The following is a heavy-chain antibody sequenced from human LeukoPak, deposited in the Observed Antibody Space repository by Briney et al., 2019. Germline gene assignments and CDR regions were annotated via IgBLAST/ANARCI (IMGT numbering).Heavy chain of an antibody. J-gene: IGHJ3*02. CDR3: ARMVKDCSSTSCYKGYDVFDI. CDR2: IYYSGST. CDR1: GGSISSSSYY. Sequence: SETLSLTCTVSGGSISSSSYYWGWIRQPPGKGLEWIGSIYYSGSTYYNPSLKSRVTISVDTSKNQFSLKLSSVTAADTAVYYGARMVKDCSSTSCYKGYDVFDIWGQGTMVTVSS. V-gene: IGHV4-39*01. D-gene: IGHD2-2*02.